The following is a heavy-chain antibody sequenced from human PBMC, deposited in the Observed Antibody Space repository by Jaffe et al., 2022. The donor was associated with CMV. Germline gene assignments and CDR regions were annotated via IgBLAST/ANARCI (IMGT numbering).Heavy chain of an antibody. V-gene: IGHV1-24*01. CDR2: FDPEDGET. D-gene: IGHD3-10*01. Sequence: QIQLVQSGAEVRKPGASVKVSCKVSGYTLIELSMHWVRQAPGKGLEWMGGFDPEDGETIYAQKFQGRVTMTEDTSTDTAYMELTSLRSEDTAVYYCATEGTYYYGSGIQSHFDYWGQGTLVTVSS. CDR3: ATEGTYYYGSGIQSHFDY. CDR1: GYTLIELS. J-gene: IGHJ4*02.